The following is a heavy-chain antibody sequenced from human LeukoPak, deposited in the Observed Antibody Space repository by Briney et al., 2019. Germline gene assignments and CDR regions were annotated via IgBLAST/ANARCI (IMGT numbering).Heavy chain of an antibody. Sequence: GGSLRLSCAASGFTFSDYYMSWIRQAPGKGLEWVSYISSSGSTIYYADSVKGRFTISRDNAKNSLYLQMNSLRAEDTAVYYCAREPFPPIYSYGKGTFDYWGQGTLVTVSS. V-gene: IGHV3-11*04. CDR3: AREPFPPIYSYGKGTFDY. D-gene: IGHD5-18*01. CDR1: GFTFSDYY. CDR2: ISSSGSTI. J-gene: IGHJ4*02.